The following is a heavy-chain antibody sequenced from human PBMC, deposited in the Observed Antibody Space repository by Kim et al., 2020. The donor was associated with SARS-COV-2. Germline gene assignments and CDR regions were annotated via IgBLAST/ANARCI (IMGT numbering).Heavy chain of an antibody. V-gene: IGHV1-46*01. CDR2: INPSGGST. D-gene: IGHD2-2*02. CDR1: GYTFTTYC. J-gene: IGHJ4*02. CDR3: ARDRCSSTSCYILDY. Sequence: ASVKVSCTASGYTFTTYCMHWVRQAPGQGPEWMGKINPSGGSTSNAQKFQGRVTMTRDTSTSTVYMEMSSLRSEDTAVYYCARDRCSSTSCYILDYWGQGTLVTVSS.